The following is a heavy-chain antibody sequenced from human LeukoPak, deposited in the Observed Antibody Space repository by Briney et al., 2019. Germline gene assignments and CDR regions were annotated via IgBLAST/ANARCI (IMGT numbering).Heavy chain of an antibody. V-gene: IGHV3-33*06. CDR3: AKGGSYYWDAFDI. J-gene: IGHJ3*02. CDR1: GFTFSSYG. CDR2: IWYDGSNK. Sequence: PGGSLRLSCAASGFTFSSYGMHWVRQAPGKGLEWVAVIWYDGSNKYYADSVKGRFTISRDNSKNTLYLQMNSLRAEDTAVYYCAKGGSYYWDAFDIWGQGTMVTVSS. D-gene: IGHD1-26*01.